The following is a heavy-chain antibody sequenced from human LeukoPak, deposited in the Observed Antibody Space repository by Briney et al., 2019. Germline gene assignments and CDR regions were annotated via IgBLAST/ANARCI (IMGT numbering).Heavy chain of an antibody. D-gene: IGHD6-13*01. V-gene: IGHV3-9*01. CDR1: GFAFDDYA. CDR3: AKDLTSRIAAASIVD. Sequence: PGGSLRLSCAASGFAFDDYAMHWVRQAPGKGLEWVSGINWDSGSIDYADSVKGRFTISRDNAKNSLYLQMNSLRDEDTALYYCAKDLTSRIAAASIVDWGQGTLVTVSS. J-gene: IGHJ4*02. CDR2: INWDSGSI.